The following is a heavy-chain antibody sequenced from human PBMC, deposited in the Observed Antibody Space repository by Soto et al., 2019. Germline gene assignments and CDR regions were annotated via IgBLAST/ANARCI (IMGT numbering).Heavy chain of an antibody. CDR3: AKVGYYYDFYDHWYFDL. CDR2: ITGSGGST. Sequence: EVQLLESGGGLVQPGGSLRLSCAASGFTFSSYAMTWVRQAPGEGLEWVSAITGSGGSTNYVDSVKGRFTISRDNSKNTLYLQMNSLRAVDTAVYYCAKVGYYYDFYDHWYFDLWGRGTLVTVSS. V-gene: IGHV3-23*01. J-gene: IGHJ2*01. D-gene: IGHD3-22*01. CDR1: GFTFSSYA.